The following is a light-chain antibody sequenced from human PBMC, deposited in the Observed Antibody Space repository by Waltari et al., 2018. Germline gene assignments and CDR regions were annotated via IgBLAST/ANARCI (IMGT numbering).Light chain of an antibody. CDR3: QQSRTAPLT. V-gene: IGKV1-39*01. Sequence: DILMTQSPSSLSASVGDRVTITCRASQSVTTYLNWYQQKPGKAPNLLISATSILQSGVPSRFSGSGSGTDFTLTISSLQPEDFATYYCQQSRTAPLTFGGGTKVEIK. J-gene: IGKJ4*01. CDR1: QSVTTY. CDR2: ATS.